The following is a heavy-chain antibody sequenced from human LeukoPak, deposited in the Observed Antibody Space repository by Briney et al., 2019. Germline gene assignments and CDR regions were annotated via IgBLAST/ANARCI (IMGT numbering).Heavy chain of an antibody. CDR3: ANCLRAALYYYYYMDV. J-gene: IGHJ6*03. V-gene: IGHV3-30*02. Sequence: GSLRLSCAASGLTFSSYGMHWVRQAPGKGLEWVAFIRYDGSNKYYADSVKGRFTISRDNSKNTLYLQMNSLRAEDTAVYYCANCLRAALYYYYYMDVWGKGTTVTVSS. CDR2: IRYDGSNK. CDR1: GLTFSSYG. D-gene: IGHD2-15*01.